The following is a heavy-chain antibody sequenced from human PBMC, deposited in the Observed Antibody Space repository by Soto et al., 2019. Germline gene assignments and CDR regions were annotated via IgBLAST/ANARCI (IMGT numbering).Heavy chain of an antibody. CDR3: ASAYYFDDTGYWFDP. Sequence: QLQLQESGPGLVKPSETLYLTCTVSPASIITTYSWSWIRQPAGKGLEWLGRIHTSGTTNYNTSLNSRVSMSVDTSKKQFTLKLRSVTAADKAVYYCASAYYFDDTGYWFDPWGQCTRVTVSA. J-gene: IGHJ5*02. D-gene: IGHD3-22*01. V-gene: IGHV4-4*07. CDR2: IHTSGTT. CDR1: PASIITTYS.